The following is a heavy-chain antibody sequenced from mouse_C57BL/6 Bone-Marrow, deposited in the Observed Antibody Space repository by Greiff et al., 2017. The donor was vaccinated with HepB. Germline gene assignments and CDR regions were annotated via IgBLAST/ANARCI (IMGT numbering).Heavy chain of an antibody. J-gene: IGHJ4*01. D-gene: IGHD1-1*01. CDR2: ILPGSGST. V-gene: IGHV1-9*01. CDR3: ARSPITTVVRDYAMDY. CDR1: GYTFTGYW. Sequence: VKLQESGAELMKPGASVKLSCKATGYTFTGYWIEWVKQRPGHGLEWIGEILPGSGSTNYNEKFKGKATFTADTSSNTAYMQLSSLTTEDSAIYYCARSPITTVVRDYAMDYWGQGTSVTVSS.